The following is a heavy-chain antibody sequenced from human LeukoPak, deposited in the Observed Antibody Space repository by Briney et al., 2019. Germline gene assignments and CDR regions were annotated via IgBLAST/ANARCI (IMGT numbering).Heavy chain of an antibody. V-gene: IGHV4-38-2*02. CDR2: IYHSGST. D-gene: IGHD1-26*01. Sequence: SETLSLTCTVSGYSISSGYYWGWIRQPPGKGLEWIGSIYHSGSTYYNPSLNSRVTISVDTSKNQFSLKLSSVTAADTAVYYCANLGGATTDDALDYWGQGTLVTVSS. CDR3: ANLGGATTDDALDY. J-gene: IGHJ4*02. CDR1: GYSISSGYY.